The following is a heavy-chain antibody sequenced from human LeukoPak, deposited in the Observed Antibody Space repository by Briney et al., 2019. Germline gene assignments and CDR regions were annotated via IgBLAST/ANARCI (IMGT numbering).Heavy chain of an antibody. CDR1: GVTFSTYL. CDR3: AKTFGSGDY. CDR2: ISGDGTYT. J-gene: IGHJ4*02. Sequence: AASGVTFSTYLLNWVRQAQGKGLEWVSGISGDGTYTYYADSVKGRFTASRDNSRKTLYLQLNNLRVEDTAMYYCAKTFGSGDYWGQGALVTVSS. V-gene: IGHV3-23*03. D-gene: IGHD3-10*01.